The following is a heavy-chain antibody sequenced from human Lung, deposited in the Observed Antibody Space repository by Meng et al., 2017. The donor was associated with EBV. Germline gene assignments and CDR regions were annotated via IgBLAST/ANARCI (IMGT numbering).Heavy chain of an antibody. V-gene: IGHV3-74*01. CDR2: TNEDGGIT. Sequence: LVVSGGASVQPGGSLRLSCVTSGFSFSRYWMHWVRQAPGKGLEWVSRTNEDGGITTYADSVKGRFTISRDNTKNTLYLQMNSLRAEDTGVYFCSKDLVGSDDDWGQGTLVTVSS. J-gene: IGHJ4*02. CDR1: GFSFSRYW. D-gene: IGHD6-25*01. CDR3: SKDLVGSDDD.